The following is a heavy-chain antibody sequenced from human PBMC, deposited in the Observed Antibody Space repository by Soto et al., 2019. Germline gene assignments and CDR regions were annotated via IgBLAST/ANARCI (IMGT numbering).Heavy chain of an antibody. V-gene: IGHV4-39*01. CDR3: ARLGPGIAVAGTDY. D-gene: IGHD6-19*01. Sequence: SETLSLTCTVSCGSISSSSYYWGWIRQPPGKGLEWIGSIYYSGSTYYNPSLKSRVTISVDTSKNQFSLKLSSVTAADTAVYYCARLGPGIAVAGTDYWGQGTLVTVSS. CDR2: IYYSGST. J-gene: IGHJ4*02. CDR1: CGSISSSSYY.